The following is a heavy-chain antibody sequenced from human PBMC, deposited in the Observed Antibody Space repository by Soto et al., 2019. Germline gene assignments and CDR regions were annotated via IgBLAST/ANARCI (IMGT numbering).Heavy chain of an antibody. D-gene: IGHD2-21*02. V-gene: IGHV4-4*07. J-gene: IGHJ4*02. Sequence: SETLSLTCTVSGCSMTSYYWTWIRQPAGKGLEWIGRVYISVGTHYNPSLKSRVTISLGTSKNQFSLRLLSVTDADTAVYFCARAKAFSDCFARWGKGTLVTVSS. CDR2: VYISVGT. CDR3: ARAKAFSDCFAR. CDR1: GCSMTSYY.